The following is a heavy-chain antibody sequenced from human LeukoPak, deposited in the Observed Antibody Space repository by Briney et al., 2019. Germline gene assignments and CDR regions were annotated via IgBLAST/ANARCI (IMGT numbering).Heavy chain of an antibody. CDR2: IYYSGST. J-gene: IGHJ5*02. CDR3: ARDLNPPQYYYGSGSYWTPYFDP. CDR1: GGSISSSSYY. V-gene: IGHV4-39*07. Sequence: KASETLSLTCTVSGGSISSSSYYWGGIRQPPGKGLEWIGSIYYSGSTYYNPSLKSRVTISVDTARNKFSLKLSYVTAADTAVYYCARDLNPPQYYYGSGSYWTPYFDPWGQGTLVTVSS. D-gene: IGHD3-10*01.